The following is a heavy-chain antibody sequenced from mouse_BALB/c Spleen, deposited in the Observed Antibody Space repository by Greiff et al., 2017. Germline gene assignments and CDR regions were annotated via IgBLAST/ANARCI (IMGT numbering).Heavy chain of an antibody. CDR1: GFNIKDYY. J-gene: IGHJ2*01. D-gene: IGHD1-2*01. CDR3: ARSNYYGYVGY. CDR2: IDPENGDT. Sequence: VQLQQSGAELVRSGASVKLSCTASGFNIKDYYMHWVKQRPEQGLEWIGWIDPENGDTEYAPKFQGKATMTADTSSNTAYLQLSSLTSEDTAVYYCARSNYYGYVGYWGQGTTLTVSS. V-gene: IGHV14-4*02.